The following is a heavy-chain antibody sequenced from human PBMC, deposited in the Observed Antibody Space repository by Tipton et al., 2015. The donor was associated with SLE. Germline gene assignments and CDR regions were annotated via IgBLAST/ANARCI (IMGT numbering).Heavy chain of an antibody. CDR3: AKASRGQYESWSGHFDE. CDR2: ISGGSDIT. CDR1: GFTFSSYS. Sequence: SLRLSCAASGFTFSSYSMTWVRQAPGKALEWVSIISGGSDITNYADSVKGRFTISRDNSKNTLYLQMSSLSAEDTAIYYCAKASRGQYESWSGHFDEWGRGTLVTVSS. V-gene: IGHV3-23*01. J-gene: IGHJ4*02. D-gene: IGHD3-3*01.